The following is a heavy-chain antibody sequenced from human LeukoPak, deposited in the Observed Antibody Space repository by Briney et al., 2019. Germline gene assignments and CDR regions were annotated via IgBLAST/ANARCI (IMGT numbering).Heavy chain of an antibody. D-gene: IGHD1-26*01. Sequence: SETLSLTCTVSGDSVASGGYYWNWIRQPPGKGLEWIGYIYYSGSTTYNPSLKSRVTFSVDTSRNQFSLKLTSVTAADTALYYCARGQGGNYYLNYFDYWGQGALVTVSS. CDR3: ARGQGGNYYLNYFDY. CDR2: IYYSGST. V-gene: IGHV4-61*08. CDR1: GDSVASGGYY. J-gene: IGHJ4*02.